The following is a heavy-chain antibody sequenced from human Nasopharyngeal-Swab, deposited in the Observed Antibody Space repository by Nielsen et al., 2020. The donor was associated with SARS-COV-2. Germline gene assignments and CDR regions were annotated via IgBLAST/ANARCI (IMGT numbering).Heavy chain of an antibody. J-gene: IGHJ4*02. D-gene: IGHD3-22*01. Sequence: GASLPISCKGSGYSFTSYWISWVRQLPGKGLGWLGRNDPSDSYTNYSPSFQGRVTISADKSISTAFLQWISLKASDTAMYYCARMSVYDSSGYYPTYFDYWGQGTLVTVSS. CDR2: NDPSDSYT. V-gene: IGHV5-10-1*01. CDR1: GYSFTSYW. CDR3: ARMSVYDSSGYYPTYFDY.